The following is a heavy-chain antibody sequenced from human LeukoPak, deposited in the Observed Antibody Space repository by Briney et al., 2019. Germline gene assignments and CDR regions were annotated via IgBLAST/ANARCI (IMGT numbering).Heavy chain of an antibody. J-gene: IGHJ4*02. CDR3: ARVGFGELLGGYCFDY. CDR2: MNPNSGNT. CDR1: GYTFTSYD. D-gene: IGHD3-10*01. Sequence: ASVKVSCKASGYTFTSYDINWVRQATGQGLEWMGWMNPNSGNTGYAQKFQGRVTMTRNTSISTAYMELSSLRSEDTAVYYCARVGFGELLGGYCFDYWGQGTLVTVSS. V-gene: IGHV1-8*01.